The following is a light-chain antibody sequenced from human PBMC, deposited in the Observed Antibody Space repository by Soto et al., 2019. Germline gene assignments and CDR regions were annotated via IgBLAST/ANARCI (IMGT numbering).Light chain of an antibody. V-gene: IGKV3-20*01. CDR1: QTVSRNY. J-gene: IGKJ4*01. CDR3: QQYGRSSLT. CDR2: GAS. Sequence: EIVLTQSPGTLSLSPGERATVSCRASQTVSRNYLAWYQKKPGQAPRLLIHGASSRATGIPDRFSGSGSGTDFTLTISRLEPEDFAVYYCQQYGRSSLTFGGGTKVDIK.